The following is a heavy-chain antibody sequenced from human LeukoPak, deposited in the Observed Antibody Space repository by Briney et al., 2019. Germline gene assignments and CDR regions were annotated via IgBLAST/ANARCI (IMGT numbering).Heavy chain of an antibody. CDR2: IIPIFGTA. Sequence: ASVTVSCTASGGTFSSYAISWVRQAPGQGLEWMGGIIPIFGTANYARKFQGRVTITADESTSTAYMELSSLRSEDTAVYYCARKYYDYVWGSYRPYNWFDPWGQGTLVTVSS. V-gene: IGHV1-69*01. D-gene: IGHD3-16*02. CDR3: ARKYYDYVWGSYRPYNWFDP. J-gene: IGHJ5*02. CDR1: GGTFSSYA.